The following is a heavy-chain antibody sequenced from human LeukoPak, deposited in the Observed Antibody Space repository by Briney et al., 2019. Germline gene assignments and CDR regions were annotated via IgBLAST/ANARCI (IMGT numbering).Heavy chain of an antibody. CDR1: GFTFRDYA. J-gene: IGHJ4*02. Sequence: GGSLRLSCAASGFTFRDYAMSWVRQAPGKGLECVSIINGRGDRTYYADSVKGRFTISRDNSKNMLYLQMNSLRAEDTGVYYCAKALYNWKDFDSWGQGTLVTVSS. D-gene: IGHD1-1*01. CDR3: AKALYNWKDFDS. V-gene: IGHV3-23*01. CDR2: INGRGDRT.